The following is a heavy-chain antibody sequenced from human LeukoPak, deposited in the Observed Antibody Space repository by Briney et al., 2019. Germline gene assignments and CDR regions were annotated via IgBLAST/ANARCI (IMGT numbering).Heavy chain of an antibody. D-gene: IGHD3-22*01. J-gene: IGHJ4*02. CDR2: INTNTGNP. CDR3: AREGYYDSSGYRY. Sequence: INTNTGNPTFAQGFTGRFVFSLDTSVSTAYLQISSLKAEDTAVYYCAREGYYDSSGYRYWGQGTLVTVSS. V-gene: IGHV7-4-1*02.